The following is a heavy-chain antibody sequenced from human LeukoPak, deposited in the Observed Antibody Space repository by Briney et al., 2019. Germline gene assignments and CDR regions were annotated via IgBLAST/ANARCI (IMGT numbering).Heavy chain of an antibody. J-gene: IGHJ4*02. CDR1: GGSFSGYY. CDR3: ARLLAAFDY. V-gene: IGHV4-34*01. Sequence: SETLSLTCAVFGGSFSGYYWSWIRQPPGKGLEWIGEINHSGGSNYNPSLKSRVTISVDTSKNQFSLKLSSVTAADTAVYYCARLLAAFDYWGQGTLVTVSS. D-gene: IGHD2/OR15-2a*01. CDR2: INHSGGS.